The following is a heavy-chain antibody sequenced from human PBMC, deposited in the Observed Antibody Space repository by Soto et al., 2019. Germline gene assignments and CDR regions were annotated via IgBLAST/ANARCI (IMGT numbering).Heavy chain of an antibody. V-gene: IGHV1-3*01. CDR2: INAGNGNT. Sequence: ASVKVSCKASGYTFTSYAMHWVRQAPGQRLEWMGWINAGNGNTKYSQKFQGRVTITRDTSASTAYMELSSLRPEDTAVYYCARAYCSGGSCYSTLFDYWGQGTLVTVSS. D-gene: IGHD2-15*01. CDR1: GYTFTSYA. CDR3: ARAYCSGGSCYSTLFDY. J-gene: IGHJ4*02.